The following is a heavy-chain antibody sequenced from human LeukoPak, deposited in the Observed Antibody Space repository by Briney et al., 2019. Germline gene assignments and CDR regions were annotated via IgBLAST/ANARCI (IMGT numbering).Heavy chain of an antibody. V-gene: IGHV4-59*01. Sequence: SETLSLTCTVSGGSISSYYWSWIRQPPGKGLEWIGYIYYSGSTNYNPSLKSRVTISVDTSKNQFSLKLSSVTAADTAVYYCARFRYCSSTSCLLDAFDIWGQGTMVTVSS. CDR3: ARFRYCSSTSCLLDAFDI. J-gene: IGHJ3*02. D-gene: IGHD2-2*01. CDR1: GGSISSYY. CDR2: IYYSGST.